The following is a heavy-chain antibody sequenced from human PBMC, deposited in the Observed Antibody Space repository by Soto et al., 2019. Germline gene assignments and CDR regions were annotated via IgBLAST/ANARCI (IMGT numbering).Heavy chain of an antibody. CDR2: IYYSGST. D-gene: IGHD2-15*01. Sequence: SETLSLTCTVSGGSISSYYWSWIRQPPGKGLEWIGYIYYSGSTNYNPSLKSRVTISVDTSKNQFSLKLSSVTAADTAVYYCASSGETGPYFDYWGQGTLVTVSS. V-gene: IGHV4-59*01. CDR3: ASSGETGPYFDY. CDR1: GGSISSYY. J-gene: IGHJ4*02.